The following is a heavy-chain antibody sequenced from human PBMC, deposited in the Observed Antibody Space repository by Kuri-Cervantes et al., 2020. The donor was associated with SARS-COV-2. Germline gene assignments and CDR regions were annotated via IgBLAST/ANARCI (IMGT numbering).Heavy chain of an antibody. CDR1: GGSISSSSDY. CDR3: ARQMMSSITIFGVVITRNWFDP. CDR2: IYYSGST. V-gene: IGHV4-39*01. Sequence: SETLSLTCTVCGGSISSSSDYWGWIRQPPGKGLEWIGSIYYSGSTYYNPSLKSRVTISVDTSKNQFSLKLSSVTAADTAVYYCARQMMSSITIFGVVITRNWFDPWGQGTLVTVSS. D-gene: IGHD3-3*01. J-gene: IGHJ5*02.